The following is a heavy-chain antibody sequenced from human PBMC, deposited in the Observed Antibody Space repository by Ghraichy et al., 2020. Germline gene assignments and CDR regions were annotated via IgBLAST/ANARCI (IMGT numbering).Heavy chain of an antibody. V-gene: IGHV3-43*01. Sequence: FCAASGFTFVDYSMHWVRQAPGKGLEWVSLINRDGSKTFYADSVKGRFTISRDNSENSLFLQMNSLRSEDTAFYYCAKERQGTKFLVESWGRGTLVTV. D-gene: IGHD2-2*01. J-gene: IGHJ1*01. CDR1: GFTFVDYS. CDR2: INRDGSKT. CDR3: AKERQGTKFLVES.